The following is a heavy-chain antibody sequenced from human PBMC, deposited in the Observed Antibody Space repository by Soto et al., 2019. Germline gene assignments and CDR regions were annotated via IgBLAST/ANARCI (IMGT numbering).Heavy chain of an antibody. J-gene: IGHJ6*02. Sequence: ASVKVSCKASGYTFTSYYMHWVRQAPGQGLEWMGIINPSGGSTSYAQKFQGRVTMTRDTSTSTVYMELSSLRSEDTAVYYCAGHALPQGVGATIYYGMDVWGQGTTVTVSS. D-gene: IGHD1-26*01. V-gene: IGHV1-46*03. CDR2: INPSGGST. CDR1: GYTFTSYY. CDR3: AGHALPQGVGATIYYGMDV.